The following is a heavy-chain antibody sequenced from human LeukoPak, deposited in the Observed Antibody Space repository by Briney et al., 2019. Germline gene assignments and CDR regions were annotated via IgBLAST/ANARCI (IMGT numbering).Heavy chain of an antibody. V-gene: IGHV3-11*01. CDR2: ISSSGSTI. CDR1: GFTFSDYY. J-gene: IGHJ4*02. CDR3: AKEGIAAPLYYFDY. Sequence: GGSLRLSCAASGFTFSDYYMSWIRQAPGKGLEWVSYISSSGSTIYYADSVKGRFTISRDNSKNTLFLQMNSLRAEDTAVYYRAKEGIAAPLYYFDYWGQGNLVTVSS. D-gene: IGHD6-13*01.